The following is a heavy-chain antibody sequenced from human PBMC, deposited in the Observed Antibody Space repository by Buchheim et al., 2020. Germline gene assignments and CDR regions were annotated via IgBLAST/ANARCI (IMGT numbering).Heavy chain of an antibody. J-gene: IGHJ5*02. Sequence: QLQLQESGPGLVKPSETLSLTCTVSGGSISSSSYYWGWIRQPPGKGLEWFGSIYYSGSTYYNPSLKSRVTISVDTSKNQFSLKLSSVTAADTAVYYCARHDYGDYESDWFDPWGQGTL. CDR1: GGSISSSSYY. CDR2: IYYSGST. V-gene: IGHV4-39*01. D-gene: IGHD4-17*01. CDR3: ARHDYGDYESDWFDP.